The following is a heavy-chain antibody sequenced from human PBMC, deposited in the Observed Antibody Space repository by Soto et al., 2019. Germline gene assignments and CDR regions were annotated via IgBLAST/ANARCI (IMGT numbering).Heavy chain of an antibody. J-gene: IGHJ6*02. CDR2: LDQSGGT. CDR3: AREDSYGWSGESLDV. Sequence: QVQLQQWGAGLLKASETLSLTCAVVGDSLRGQSWNWIRQSPGKGLEWIGELDQSGGTNYNPSLKSRAIISDDTSKNQFSLTLTSVTAADTAVYCCAREDSYGWSGESLDVWGQGTTVTVSS. D-gene: IGHD6-19*01. CDR1: GDSLRGQS. V-gene: IGHV4-34*01.